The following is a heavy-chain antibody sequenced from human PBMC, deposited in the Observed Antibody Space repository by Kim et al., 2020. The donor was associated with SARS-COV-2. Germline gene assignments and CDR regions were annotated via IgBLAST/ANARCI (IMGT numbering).Heavy chain of an antibody. J-gene: IGHJ4*02. CDR1: GFTFNSYD. CDR2: VSGGGTNT. V-gene: IGHV3-23*01. D-gene: IGHD3-10*01. Sequence: GGSLRLSCAASGFTFNSYDMSWVRQAPGKGLEWVSIVSGGGTNTYYADSVKGRFTISRDNSKNTLYLQMNYLRAEDAAVYYCAKGSDAFLSSFDHWGQGTLVTVSS. CDR3: AKGSDAFLSSFDH.